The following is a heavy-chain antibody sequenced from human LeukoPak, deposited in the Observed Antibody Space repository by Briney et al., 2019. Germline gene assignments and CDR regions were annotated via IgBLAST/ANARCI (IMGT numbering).Heavy chain of an antibody. D-gene: IGHD2-2*01. Sequence: SETLSLTCPVSGGPISSHYWSWIRQPAGKGLEWIGRIYTSGSTNYNPSLKSRVTMSVDTSKNQFSLKLSSVTAADTAVYYCARDSSSTSWSDAFDIWGQGTMVTVSS. CDR2: IYTSGST. V-gene: IGHV4-4*07. CDR1: GGPISSHY. J-gene: IGHJ3*02. CDR3: ARDSSSTSWSDAFDI.